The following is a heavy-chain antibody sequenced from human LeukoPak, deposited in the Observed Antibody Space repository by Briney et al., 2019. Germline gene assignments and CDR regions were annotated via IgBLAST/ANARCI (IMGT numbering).Heavy chain of an antibody. CDR2: IKQDGGEK. D-gene: IGHD3-22*01. CDR3: AKVTAYYDSSGLPEY. Sequence: GGALRLSSAAPGFTFCSYWITAVRPAPGKGLEWVANIKQDGGEKFPLDSVKGRFTISRDSSKSTLYLQMSSLRAEDTAVYYCAKVTAYYDSSGLPEYWGQGALVTVAS. CDR1: GFTFCSYW. V-gene: IGHV3-7*05. J-gene: IGHJ4*02.